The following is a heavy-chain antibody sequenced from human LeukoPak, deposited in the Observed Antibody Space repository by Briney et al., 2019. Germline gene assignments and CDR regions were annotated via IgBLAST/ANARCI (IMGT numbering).Heavy chain of an antibody. CDR3: VRNLAVAGTCFDS. V-gene: IGHV3-7*03. Sequence: GGSLRLSCAASGFTFRNYWMSWVRQAPGTGLEWVANIKQDGSDRNYVTSVRGRFTISRDNAESLLFLQMNSLRAEDTAVYYCVRNLAVAGTCFDSWGQGTLVTVSS. CDR1: GFTFRNYW. D-gene: IGHD6-19*01. CDR2: IKQDGSDR. J-gene: IGHJ4*02.